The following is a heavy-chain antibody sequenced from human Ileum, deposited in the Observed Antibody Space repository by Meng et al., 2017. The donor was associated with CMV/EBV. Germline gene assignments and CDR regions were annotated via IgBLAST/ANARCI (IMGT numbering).Heavy chain of an antibody. CDR2: INAYNGNT. J-gene: IGHJ4*02. CDR3: ARGPNYYDASSYIPSRY. D-gene: IGHD3-22*01. V-gene: IGHV1-18*01. CDR1: GYTFTSYG. Sequence: ASVKVSCKASGYTFTSYGISWVRQAPGQGLECMGWINAYNGNTNYAQKLQGRVTMTTDTSTTTAYMELSSVTAADTAVYYCARGPNYYDASSYIPSRYWGQGTLVTVSS.